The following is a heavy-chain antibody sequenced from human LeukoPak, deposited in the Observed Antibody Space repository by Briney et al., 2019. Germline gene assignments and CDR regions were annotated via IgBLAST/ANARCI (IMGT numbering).Heavy chain of an antibody. CDR1: GVSFSNHY. CDR2: FYYSGGT. Sequence: SETLSLTCTVSGVSFSNHYWSWIRQPPGKGLEWIGWFYYSGGTYFNPSLGSRVTISADTSRNHLSLNLRALAAADTAVYYCARHSSGWHFDSWGQGALVTVSS. V-gene: IGHV4-59*11. D-gene: IGHD6-19*01. J-gene: IGHJ4*02. CDR3: ARHSSGWHFDS.